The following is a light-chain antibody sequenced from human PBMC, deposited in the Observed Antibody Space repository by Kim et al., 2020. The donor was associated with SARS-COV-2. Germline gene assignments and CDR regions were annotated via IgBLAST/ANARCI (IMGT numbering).Light chain of an antibody. CDR3: PLFDYLLT. V-gene: IGKV3-15*01. Sequence: EILMTQSPATLSVSPGERATLSCRASQSVSRNLAWYQQVRGQPPRILIYGASTRATGVPARFSGSGSGTEFSLTISNLQSEDFAISFFPLFDYLLTLCGGTKVDI. CDR1: QSVSRN. J-gene: IGKJ4*01. CDR2: GAS.